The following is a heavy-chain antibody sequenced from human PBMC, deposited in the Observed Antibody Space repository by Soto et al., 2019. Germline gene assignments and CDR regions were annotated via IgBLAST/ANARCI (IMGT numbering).Heavy chain of an antibody. Sequence: QVQLQQSGPGLVKPSQTLSLTCAISGDSVSTNSATWAWFSRSPPRGLEWLGRTYYRSKWFNDYAVSVKGRISINPDTSNNQFSLQLNSVTPDDTAVYYCARLIGNSWLDSWGQGTLVTVSS. D-gene: IGHD2-8*01. V-gene: IGHV6-1*01. CDR1: GDSVSTNSAT. CDR3: ARLIGNSWLDS. CDR2: TYYRSKWFN. J-gene: IGHJ5*01.